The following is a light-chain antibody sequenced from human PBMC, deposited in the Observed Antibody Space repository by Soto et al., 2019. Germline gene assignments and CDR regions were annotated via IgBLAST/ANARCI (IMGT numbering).Light chain of an antibody. CDR3: CSYAGSSTFYV. CDR1: SSDVGSYNL. J-gene: IGLJ1*01. CDR2: EGS. Sequence: QSALTQPASVSGSPGQSITISCTGTSSDVGSYNLVSWYQQHPGKAPKLMIYEGSKRPSGVSNRFSGSKSGNTASLTISGLQAEDEADDYRCSYAGSSTFYVFGTGTKVTVL. V-gene: IGLV2-23*01.